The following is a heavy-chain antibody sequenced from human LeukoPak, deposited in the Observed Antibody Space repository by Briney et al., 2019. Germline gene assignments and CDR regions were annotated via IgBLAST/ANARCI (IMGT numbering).Heavy chain of an antibody. CDR2: FSFNGEST. D-gene: IGHD5-18*01. Sequence: YPGGSLRLSCAASGFTVSSYAMTWVRQAPGKGREGVSGFSFNGESTYYADSAKGRFTISRDNSKNTLYLNMNSLRAEETAVYYCAKGGYSNGRYYYYSMDVWGEGTTVTVSS. J-gene: IGHJ6*03. CDR3: AKGGYSNGRYYYYSMDV. V-gene: IGHV3-23*01. CDR1: GFTVSSYA.